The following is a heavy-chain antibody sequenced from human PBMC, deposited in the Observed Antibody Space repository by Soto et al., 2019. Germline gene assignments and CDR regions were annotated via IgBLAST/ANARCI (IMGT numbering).Heavy chain of an antibody. Sequence: GGSLRLSCTASGFTFSRYAMSWVRQAPWKGLEWVSTISDSGSTYYAESVKGRLTISRDNSKHTLYLQMNSLRAEDTAVYYCAKDGSAYDYSNYRQPDMDVWGKGTTVTVSS. CDR3: AKDGSAYDYSNYRQPDMDV. V-gene: IGHV3-23*01. D-gene: IGHD4-4*01. J-gene: IGHJ6*03. CDR1: GFTFSRYA. CDR2: ISDSGST.